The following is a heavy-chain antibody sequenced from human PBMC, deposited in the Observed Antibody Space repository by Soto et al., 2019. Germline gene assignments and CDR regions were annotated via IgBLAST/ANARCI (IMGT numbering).Heavy chain of an antibody. CDR3: ARGGEYCSSTSCYTSANGMDV. Sequence: ASVKVSCKASGYTFTSYGISWVRQAPGQGLEWMGWISAYNGNTNYAQKLQGRVTMTTDTSTSTAYMELRSLRSDDTAVYYCARGGEYCSSTSCYTSANGMDVWGQGTTVTVSS. D-gene: IGHD2-2*02. V-gene: IGHV1-18*01. CDR1: GYTFTSYG. CDR2: ISAYNGNT. J-gene: IGHJ6*02.